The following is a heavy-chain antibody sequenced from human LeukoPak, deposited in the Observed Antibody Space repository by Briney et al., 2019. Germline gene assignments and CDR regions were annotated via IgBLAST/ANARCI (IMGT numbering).Heavy chain of an antibody. CDR3: AREYVPQGIAVAGTYYMDV. J-gene: IGHJ6*03. CDR2: ISRSGTTI. Sequence: GGSLRLSCAASGFTFNDYYMCWIRQAPGKGLEWVSYISRSGTTIYYADSVKGRFTISRDNAKNSLFLQMNSLRAEDKAVYYCAREYVPQGIAVAGTYYMDVWGKGTTVTVSS. V-gene: IGHV3-11*04. CDR1: GFTFNDYY. D-gene: IGHD6-19*01.